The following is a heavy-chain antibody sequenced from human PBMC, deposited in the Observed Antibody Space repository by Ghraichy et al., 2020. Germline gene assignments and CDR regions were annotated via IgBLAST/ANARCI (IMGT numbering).Heavy chain of an antibody. V-gene: IGHV3-7*01. CDR3: ARLAPGTADS. Sequence: GGSLRLSCAASGFNFNKYWMGWVRQAPGKGLEWVATMNDDGRERYYVDSAKGRFDISRDKANKLLYLQMNRLRADDTAVYYCARLAPGTADSWGLRTLVTVSS. D-gene: IGHD2-21*02. CDR1: GFNFNKYW. CDR2: MNDDGRER. J-gene: IGHJ4*02.